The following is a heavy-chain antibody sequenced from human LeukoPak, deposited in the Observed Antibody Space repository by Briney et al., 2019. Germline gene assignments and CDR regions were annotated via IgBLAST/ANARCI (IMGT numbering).Heavy chain of an antibody. V-gene: IGHV3-48*01. D-gene: IGHD2-21*01. CDR2: ISSSSSTI. CDR3: AKDPAYCGGDCYSGMDV. Sequence: GGSLRLSCAASGVTFSSYSMNWVRQAPGKGLEWVSYISSSSSTIYYADSVKGRFTISRDNSKNTLYLQMNSLRAEDTAVYYCAKDPAYCGGDCYSGMDVWGQGTTVTVSS. J-gene: IGHJ6*02. CDR1: GVTFSSYS.